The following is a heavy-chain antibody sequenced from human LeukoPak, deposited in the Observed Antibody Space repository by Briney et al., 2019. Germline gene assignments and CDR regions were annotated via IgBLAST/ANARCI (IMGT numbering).Heavy chain of an antibody. CDR2: IYTSGST. CDR3: ASSLITMVRGAGDAFDI. CDR1: GGSISSYY. V-gene: IGHV4-4*07. D-gene: IGHD3-10*01. J-gene: IGHJ3*02. Sequence: SETLSLTCTVSGGSISSYYWSWTRQPAGRGLEWIGRIYTSGSTNYNPSLKSRVTMSVDTSKNQFSLKLSSVTAADTAVYYCASSLITMVRGAGDAFDIWGQGTMVTVSS.